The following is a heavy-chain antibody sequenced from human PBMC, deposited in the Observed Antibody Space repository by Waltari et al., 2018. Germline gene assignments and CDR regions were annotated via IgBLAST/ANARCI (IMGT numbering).Heavy chain of an antibody. Sequence: QVQLQQWGAGLLKPSETLSLTCAVYGGSFCGYYWSWIRQPPGKGLEWIGEINHSGSTNYNPSLKSRVTISVDTSKNQFSLKLSSVTAADTAVYYCARGKGYYGSGRFDYWGQGTLVTVSS. CDR1: GGSFCGYY. D-gene: IGHD3-10*01. CDR2: INHSGST. CDR3: ARGKGYYGSGRFDY. V-gene: IGHV4-34*01. J-gene: IGHJ4*02.